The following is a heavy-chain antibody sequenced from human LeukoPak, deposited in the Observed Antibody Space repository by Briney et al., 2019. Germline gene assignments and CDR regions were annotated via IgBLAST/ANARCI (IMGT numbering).Heavy chain of an antibody. V-gene: IGHV1-24*01. CDR2: FDPEDGET. J-gene: IGHJ3*02. Sequence: ASVKVSCKVSGYTLTELSMHWARQAPGKGLEWMGGFDPEDGETIYAQKFQGRVTMTEDTSTDTAYMELSSLRSEDTAVYYCATAAMVRGVIIPYDAFDIWGQGTMVTVSS. CDR1: GYTLTELS. CDR3: ATAAMVRGVIIPYDAFDI. D-gene: IGHD3-10*01.